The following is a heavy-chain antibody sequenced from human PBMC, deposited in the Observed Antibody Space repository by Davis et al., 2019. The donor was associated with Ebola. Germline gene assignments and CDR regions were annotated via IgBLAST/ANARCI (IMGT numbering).Heavy chain of an antibody. Sequence: ETLSLTCTVSGGSISSYYWSWIRQPPGKGLEWIGYIYYSGSTNYNPSLKSRVTISVDTSKNQFSLKLSSVTAADTAVYYCARVGSGSLFFYYGMDVWGKGTTVTVSS. CDR3: ARVGSGSLFFYYGMDV. D-gene: IGHD6-19*01. CDR1: GGSISSYY. V-gene: IGHV4-59*01. J-gene: IGHJ6*04. CDR2: IYYSGST.